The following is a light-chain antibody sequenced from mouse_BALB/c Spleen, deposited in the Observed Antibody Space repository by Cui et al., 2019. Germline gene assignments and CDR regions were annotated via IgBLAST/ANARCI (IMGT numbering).Light chain of an antibody. CDR2: DTS. Sequence: QIVLTQSPAIMSASPGEKVTMTCSASSSVSYMYWYQQKPGYPPRLLIYDTSNLASGVPVRFSGSGSGTSYSLTISRMEAEDAATYYCQQWSSYPRTFGGGTKLEIK. V-gene: IGKV4-55*01. CDR1: SSVSY. J-gene: IGKJ1*01. CDR3: QQWSSYPRT.